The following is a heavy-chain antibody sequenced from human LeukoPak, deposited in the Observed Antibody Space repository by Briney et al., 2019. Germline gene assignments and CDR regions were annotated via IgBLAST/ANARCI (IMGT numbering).Heavy chain of an antibody. J-gene: IGHJ6*04. V-gene: IGHV4-34*01. CDR1: GGSFSGYY. CDR2: INHSGST. D-gene: IGHD2-2*02. Sequence: SETLSLTCAVYGGSFSGYYWSWIRQPPGKGLEWIREINHSGSTNYNPSLKSRVTISVDTSKNQFSLKLSSVTAADTAVYYCARGRGYCSSTSCYKSYGMDVWGKGTTVTVSS. CDR3: ARGRGYCSSTSCYKSYGMDV.